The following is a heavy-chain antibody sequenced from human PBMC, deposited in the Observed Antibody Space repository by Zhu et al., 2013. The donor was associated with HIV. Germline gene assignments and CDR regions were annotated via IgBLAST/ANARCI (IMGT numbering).Heavy chain of an antibody. CDR3: ARDHEHRDYVPGY. CDR2: ISKNGDNT. D-gene: IGHD4-17*01. J-gene: IGHJ2*01. V-gene: IGHV3-23*01. CDR1: GFDLNLYG. Sequence: EVQVLESGGGLVQPGGSLRLSCATSGFDLNLYGMSWVRQAPGKGLEWVSAISKNGDNTYHADSVKGRFTISRDNSKNTLYLQMNSLRAEDTAIYYCARDHEHRDYVPGYWGRGTLVTVSS.